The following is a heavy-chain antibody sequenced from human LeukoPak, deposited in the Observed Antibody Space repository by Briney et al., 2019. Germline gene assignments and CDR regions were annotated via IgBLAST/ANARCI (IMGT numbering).Heavy chain of an antibody. CDR1: GYSFTSYW. Sequence: GESQKISCKGSGYSFTSYWIGWVRQMPGKGLEWMGIIYPDDSDTKYSPAFQGQVTISADTSIPTAYLQWSSLKALDTAMYYCARLAFCTNAVCFSNYYYSMDVWGRGTTVTVSS. V-gene: IGHV5-51*01. J-gene: IGHJ6*03. D-gene: IGHD2-8*01. CDR3: ARLAFCTNAVCFSNYYYSMDV. CDR2: IYPDDSDT.